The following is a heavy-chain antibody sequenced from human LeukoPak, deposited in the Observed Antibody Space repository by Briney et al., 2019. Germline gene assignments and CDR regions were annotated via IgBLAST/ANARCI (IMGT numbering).Heavy chain of an antibody. J-gene: IGHJ3*02. Sequence: GGSLRLSCAASGFTVSSNYMSWVHQAPGKGLEWVSVIYSGGSTYYADSVKGRFTISRDNSKNTLYLQMNSLRAEDTAVYYCAKERDTAVVTAFDIWGQGTMVTVSS. CDR3: AKERDTAVVTAFDI. D-gene: IGHD5-18*01. V-gene: IGHV3-66*01. CDR2: IYSGGST. CDR1: GFTVSSNY.